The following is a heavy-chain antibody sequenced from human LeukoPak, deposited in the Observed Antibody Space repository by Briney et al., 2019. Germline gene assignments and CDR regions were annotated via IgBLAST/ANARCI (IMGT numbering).Heavy chain of an antibody. Sequence: GGSLRLSCAAYGFTFSSYAMSWVRQAPGKGLEWVSAISGSGGSTYYADCVKGRFTTDRDKSKNTLYLQMSTLRAEDTAVYYCAKDGSPYDFWSGYYDPFDYWGQGTLVTVSS. CDR3: AKDGSPYDFWSGYYDPFDY. CDR2: ISGSGGST. V-gene: IGHV3-23*01. J-gene: IGHJ4*02. D-gene: IGHD3-3*01. CDR1: GFTFSSYA.